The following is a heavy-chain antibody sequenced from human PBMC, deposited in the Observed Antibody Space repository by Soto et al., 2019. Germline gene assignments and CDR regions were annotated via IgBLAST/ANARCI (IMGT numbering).Heavy chain of an antibody. J-gene: IGHJ5*02. Sequence: PSETLSHTCTVSGGSISSSSYYWGWIRQPPGKGLEWIGSIYYSGSTYYNPSLKSRVTISVDTSKNQFSLKLSSVTAADTAVYYCARRRYSYLGNWFDPWGQGTLVTVSS. D-gene: IGHD5-18*01. CDR3: ARRRYSYLGNWFDP. CDR1: GGSISSSSYY. V-gene: IGHV4-39*01. CDR2: IYYSGST.